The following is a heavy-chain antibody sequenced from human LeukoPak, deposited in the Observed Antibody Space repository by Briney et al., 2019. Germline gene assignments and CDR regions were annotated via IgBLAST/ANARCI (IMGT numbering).Heavy chain of an antibody. Sequence: PSETLSLTCTVSGGSISSYYWSWIRQPPGKGLEWIGYIYYSGSTNYNPSLKSRVTISVDTSKNQFSLKLSSVTAADTAVYYCARHRRSSSSYYFDYWGQGTLVTVSS. CDR3: ARHRRSSSSYYFDY. CDR1: GGSISSYY. D-gene: IGHD6-6*01. J-gene: IGHJ4*02. V-gene: IGHV4-59*08. CDR2: IYYSGST.